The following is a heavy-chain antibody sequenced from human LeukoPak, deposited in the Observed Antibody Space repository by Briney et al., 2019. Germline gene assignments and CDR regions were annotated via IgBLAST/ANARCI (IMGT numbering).Heavy chain of an antibody. Sequence: ASVKVSCKASGYTFTSYDINWVRQATGQGLEWMGWMNPNSGNTGYAQKFQGRVTITTDESTSTAYMELSSLRSEDTAVYYCAREVGEGELDAFDIWGQGTMVTVSS. CDR2: MNPNSGNT. CDR1: GYTFTSYD. CDR3: AREVGEGELDAFDI. V-gene: IGHV1-8*01. J-gene: IGHJ3*02. D-gene: IGHD1-26*01.